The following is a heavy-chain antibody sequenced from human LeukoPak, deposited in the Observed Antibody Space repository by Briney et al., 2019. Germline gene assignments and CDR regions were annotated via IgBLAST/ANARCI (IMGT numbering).Heavy chain of an antibody. CDR2: IIPIYGTA. CDR1: GGTFSNYP. D-gene: IGHD5-24*01. Sequence: SVKVSCKASGGTFSNYPIIWVRQAPGRGLEWLGGIIPIYGTANYALMFQGRITLTAHESAATAYMELRSLTSDDTAMYFCATHTGGYNYWWFDIWGQGTLVSVSS. CDR3: ATHTGGYNYWWFDI. V-gene: IGHV1-69*01. J-gene: IGHJ5*02.